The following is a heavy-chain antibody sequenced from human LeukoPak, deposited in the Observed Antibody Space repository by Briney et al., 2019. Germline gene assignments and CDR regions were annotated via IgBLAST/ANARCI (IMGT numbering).Heavy chain of an antibody. J-gene: IGHJ3*02. CDR1: GFTFSSYS. Sequence: GGSLRLSCAASGFTFSSYSMNWVRQAPGKGLEWVSYISSSSSTIYYADSVKGRFTISRDNAKNSLYLQMNSLRAEDTAVYYCARETRPTTVTTHDAFDIWGQGTMVTVSS. D-gene: IGHD4-17*01. CDR3: ARETRPTTVTTHDAFDI. CDR2: ISSSSSTI. V-gene: IGHV3-48*01.